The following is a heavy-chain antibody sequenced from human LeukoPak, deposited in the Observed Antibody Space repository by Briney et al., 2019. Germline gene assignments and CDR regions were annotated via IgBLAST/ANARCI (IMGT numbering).Heavy chain of an antibody. J-gene: IGHJ3*02. Sequence: SETLSLTCIVSGVSISSYYWHWIRQPAGKGLEWIGRMYTSGSINYNPSLKSRVTMSVDTSKNQFSLYMSSVTAADTAVYYCANDYTNYGAFDIWGQGTMVTVSS. CDR1: GVSISSYY. CDR3: ANDYTNYGAFDI. D-gene: IGHD4-11*01. V-gene: IGHV4-4*07. CDR2: MYTSGSI.